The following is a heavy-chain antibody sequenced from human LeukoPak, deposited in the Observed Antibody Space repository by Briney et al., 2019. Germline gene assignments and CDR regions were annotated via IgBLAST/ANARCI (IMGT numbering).Heavy chain of an antibody. CDR3: ARLSQVVTAPLWAFDI. CDR1: GGSISSYY. Sequence: SETLSLTCTVSGGSISSYYWSWIRQPPGKGLEWIGYIYYSGSTNFNPSLKSRVTISVDTSKNQFSLKLSSVTAADTAVYYCARLSQVVTAPLWAFDIWGQGTMVTVSS. J-gene: IGHJ3*02. D-gene: IGHD2-21*02. CDR2: IYYSGST. V-gene: IGHV4-59*08.